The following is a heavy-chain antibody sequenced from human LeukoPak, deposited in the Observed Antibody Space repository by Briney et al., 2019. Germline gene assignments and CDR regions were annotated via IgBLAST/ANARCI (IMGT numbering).Heavy chain of an antibody. J-gene: IGHJ5*02. V-gene: IGHV4-59*01. CDR1: GGSISSYY. D-gene: IGHD4-17*01. CDR2: IYYSGST. Sequence: SETLSLTCTVSGGSISSYYWSWIRQPPGKGLEWIGYIYYSGSTNYNPSLKSRVTISVDTSKNQFSLKLSSVTAADTAVYYCAGSASIGDYFGWFDPWGQGTLVTVSS. CDR3: AGSASIGDYFGWFDP.